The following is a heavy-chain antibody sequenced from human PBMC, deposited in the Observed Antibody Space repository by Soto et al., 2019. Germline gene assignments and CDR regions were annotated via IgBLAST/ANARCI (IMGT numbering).Heavy chain of an antibody. J-gene: IGHJ5*02. CDR2: IYSGGST. CDR1: GFTVSSNY. D-gene: IGHD5-12*01. V-gene: IGHV3-53*04. Sequence: GGSLRLSCAASGFTVSSNYMSWVRQAPGKGLEWVSVIYSGGSTYYADSVKGRFTISRHNSKNTLYRQMNSLRAEDTAVYYCARERRSSGYDSGNWFDPWGQGTLVTVSS. CDR3: ARERRSSGYDSGNWFDP.